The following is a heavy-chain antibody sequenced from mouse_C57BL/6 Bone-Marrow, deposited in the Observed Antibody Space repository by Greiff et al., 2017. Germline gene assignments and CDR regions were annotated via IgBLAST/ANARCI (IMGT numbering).Heavy chain of an antibody. Sequence: VKLMESGAELARPGASVKLSCKASGYTFTSYGISWVKQRTGQGLEWIGEMYPRSGNTYYNAKFKGKATLTADKSSSTAYMELRSLTSEDSAVYCCARGYYYGSSLTMDYWGQGTSVTVSA. J-gene: IGHJ4*01. CDR1: GYTFTSYG. CDR2: MYPRSGNT. D-gene: IGHD1-1*01. V-gene: IGHV1-81*01. CDR3: ARGYYYGSSLTMDY.